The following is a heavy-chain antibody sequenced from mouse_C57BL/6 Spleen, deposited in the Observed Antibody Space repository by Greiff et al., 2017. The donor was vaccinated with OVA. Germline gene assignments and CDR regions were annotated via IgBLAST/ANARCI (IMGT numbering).Heavy chain of an antibody. V-gene: IGHV1-64*01. J-gene: IGHJ4*01. D-gene: IGHD2-1*01. Sequence: QVQLQQPGAELVKPGASVKLSCKASGYTFTSYWMHWVKQRPGQGLEWIGMIHPNSGSTNYNEKFKSKATLTVDKSSSTAYMQLSSLTSEDSAVYYCARGGLYYGIYYAMDYWGQGTSVTVSS. CDR3: ARGGLYYGIYYAMDY. CDR2: IHPNSGST. CDR1: GYTFTSYW.